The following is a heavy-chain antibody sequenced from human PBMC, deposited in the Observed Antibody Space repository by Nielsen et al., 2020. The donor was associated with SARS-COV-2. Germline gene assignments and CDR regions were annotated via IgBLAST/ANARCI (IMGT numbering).Heavy chain of an antibody. CDR3: ARQPFLLSWFDP. D-gene: IGHD2/OR15-2a*01. CDR2: ISSSSSYI. J-gene: IGHJ5*02. Sequence: GGSLRLPCAASGFTFSSYSMNWVRQAPGKGLEWVSSISSSSSYIYYADSVKGRFTISRDNAKNSLYLQMNSLRAEDTAVYYCARQPFLLSWFDPWGQGTLVTVSS. V-gene: IGHV3-21*01. CDR1: GFTFSSYS.